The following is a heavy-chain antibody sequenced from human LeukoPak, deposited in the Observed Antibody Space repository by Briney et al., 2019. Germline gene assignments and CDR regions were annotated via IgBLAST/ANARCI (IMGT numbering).Heavy chain of an antibody. CDR1: GYTFTSYD. J-gene: IGHJ5*02. D-gene: IGHD3-9*01. CDR2: INTYNGNT. V-gene: IGHV1-18*01. CDR3: ARDLVHHRLLATGYNWFDP. Sequence: ASVTVSCKASGYTFTSYDINWVRQATGQGLEWMGWINTYNGNTKYAQKVQGRVTMTTDTSTSTAYMEVRSLRSDDTAVYYCARDLVHHRLLATGYNWFDPWGQGTLVTVSS.